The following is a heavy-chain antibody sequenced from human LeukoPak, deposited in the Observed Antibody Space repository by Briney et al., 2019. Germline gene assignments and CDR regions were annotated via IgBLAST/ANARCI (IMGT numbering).Heavy chain of an antibody. D-gene: IGHD1-26*01. J-gene: IGHJ6*02. V-gene: IGHV4-59*01. CDR1: GGSISGYY. Sequence: PSETLSLTCTVSGGSISGYYWSWIRQPPGKGLEWIGYIYYSGSTNYNPSLKSRVTISVDTSKNQFSLKLSSVTAADTAVYYCARGDGSYYYYYGMDVWGQGTTVTVSS. CDR3: ARGDGSYYYYYGMDV. CDR2: IYYSGST.